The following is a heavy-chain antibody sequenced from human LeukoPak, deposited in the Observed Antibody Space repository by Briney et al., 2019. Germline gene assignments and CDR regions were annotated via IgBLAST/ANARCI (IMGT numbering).Heavy chain of an antibody. V-gene: IGHV1-69*05. CDR3: ARRPTRGYSGYDYFGY. Sequence: GSSVKVSCKASGGTFSSYAISWVRQAPGQGLEWMGGIIPIFGTANYAQTIHGRVTITKDESTSTAYMELSSLRSEDTAVYYCARRPTRGYSGYDYFGYWGQGTLVTVSS. J-gene: IGHJ4*02. CDR2: IIPIFGTA. CDR1: GGTFSSYA. D-gene: IGHD5-12*01.